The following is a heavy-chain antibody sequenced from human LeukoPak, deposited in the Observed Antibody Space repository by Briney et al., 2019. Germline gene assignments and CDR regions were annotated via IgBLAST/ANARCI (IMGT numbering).Heavy chain of an antibody. J-gene: IGHJ5*02. CDR3: ARGDPHADL. Sequence: PGGSLRLSCAASGFVHSTYEMNWVRQAPGKGLEWIADITISGHTKNYADSVKGRFTISRDNARTSLYLQMNSLRVEDTGVYYCARGDPHADLWGQGTLVTVSS. V-gene: IGHV3-48*03. CDR2: ITISGHTK. CDR1: GFVHSTYE.